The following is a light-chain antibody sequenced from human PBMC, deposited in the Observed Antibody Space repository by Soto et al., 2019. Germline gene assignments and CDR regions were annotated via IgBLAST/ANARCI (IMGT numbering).Light chain of an antibody. CDR1: QSISSY. V-gene: IGKV1-39*01. J-gene: IGKJ5*01. CDR3: QQSYSTPPT. CDR2: AAS. Sequence: IQMPQSPSSPSASVGDRVTITCRASQSISSYLNWYQQKPGKAPKLLIYAASSLQSGVPSRFSGSGSGTDFTLTISSLQPEDFATYYCQQSYSTPPTFGQGTRLEI.